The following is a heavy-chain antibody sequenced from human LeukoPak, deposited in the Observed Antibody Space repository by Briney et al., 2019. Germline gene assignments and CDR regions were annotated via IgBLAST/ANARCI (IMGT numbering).Heavy chain of an antibody. CDR2: INPNSGGT. V-gene: IGHV1-2*02. Sequence: ASVKVSCKASGYTFTGYYMHWVRQAPGQGLEWMGWINPNSGGTSYAQKFQGRVTMTRDTSISTAYVELRRLRCDDTAVCYCARDYCSGGSCYLGAFDIWGQGTMVTVSS. D-gene: IGHD2-15*01. CDR1: GYTFTGYY. CDR3: ARDYCSGGSCYLGAFDI. J-gene: IGHJ3*02.